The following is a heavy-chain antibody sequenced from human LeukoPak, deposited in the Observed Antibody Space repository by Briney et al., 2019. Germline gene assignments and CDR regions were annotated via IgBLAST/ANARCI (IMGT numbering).Heavy chain of an antibody. V-gene: IGHV3-21*01. CDR2: ISSSSSYI. CDR3: ARVLMYYYDSSGYPYYFDY. D-gene: IGHD3-22*01. Sequence: GSLRLSFAASGFPFSSYNMNWVRQAPGKGPEWGSFISSSSSYIYYADSVKGRFTISRDNAKNSLYLQVNSLRAEDTAVYYCARVLMYYYDSSGYPYYFDYWGQGTLVTVSS. J-gene: IGHJ4*02. CDR1: GFPFSSYN.